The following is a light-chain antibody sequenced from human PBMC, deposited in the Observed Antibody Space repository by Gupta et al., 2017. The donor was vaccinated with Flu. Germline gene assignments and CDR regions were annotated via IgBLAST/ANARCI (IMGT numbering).Light chain of an antibody. Sequence: DIVMTQAXVSLPVTPXEPASLFCRSSESLLHSNGNNYLDWYLQKPGQSPQLLIYLGSSRASGVPDRFSGSGSDTEFTLRISRVEAEDVGVYYCMQALETPLTFGGGTKVEIK. CDR1: ESLLHSNGNNY. CDR2: LGS. J-gene: IGKJ4*01. V-gene: IGKV2-28*01. CDR3: MQALETPLT.